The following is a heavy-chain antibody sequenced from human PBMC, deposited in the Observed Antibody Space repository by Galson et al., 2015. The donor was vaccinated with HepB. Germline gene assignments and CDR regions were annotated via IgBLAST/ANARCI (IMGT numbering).Heavy chain of an antibody. Sequence: SLRLSCAASGFTFSSYAMHWVRQAPGKGLEYVSAISSNGGSTYYAHSVKGRFTISRDNSKNTLYLQMGSLRAEDMAVYYCARERGYCSSTSCYTGYYYYGMDVCDQGTTVTVSS. CDR3: ARERGYCSSTSCYTGYYYYGMDV. V-gene: IGHV3-64*01. CDR1: GFTFSSYA. J-gene: IGHJ6*02. D-gene: IGHD2-2*02. CDR2: ISSNGGST.